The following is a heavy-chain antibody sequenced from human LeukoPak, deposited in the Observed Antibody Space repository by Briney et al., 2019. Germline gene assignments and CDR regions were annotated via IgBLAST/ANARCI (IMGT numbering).Heavy chain of an antibody. J-gene: IGHJ5*02. CDR1: GFTFDDYA. CDR2: ISWNSGSI. CDR3: AKGRGSGSLLYNWFDP. V-gene: IGHV3-9*01. D-gene: IGHD3-10*01. Sequence: GRSLRLSCAASGFTFDDYAMHWVRQAPGKGLEWVSGISWNSGSIGYADSVKGRFTISRDNAKNSLYLQMNSLRAEDTALYYCAKGRGSGSLLYNWFDPWGQGTLVTVSS.